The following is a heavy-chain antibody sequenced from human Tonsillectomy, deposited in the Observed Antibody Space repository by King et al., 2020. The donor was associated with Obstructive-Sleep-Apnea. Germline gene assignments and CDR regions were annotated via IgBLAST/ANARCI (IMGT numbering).Heavy chain of an antibody. CDR1: GGSISSDY. J-gene: IGHJ5*02. V-gene: IGHV4-59*01. CDR2: IYYSGNT. D-gene: IGHD2-2*01. CDR3: ARDGGFGLPAAMRWFDP. Sequence: VQLQESGPGLVKPSETLSLTCTVSGGSISSDYWSWIRQPPGKGLEWIGHIYYSGNTRYNPSLKSRVTISVDTSKIQFSLRLTSVTAADTAIYYCARDGGFGLPAAMRWFDPWGQGTLVTVSS.